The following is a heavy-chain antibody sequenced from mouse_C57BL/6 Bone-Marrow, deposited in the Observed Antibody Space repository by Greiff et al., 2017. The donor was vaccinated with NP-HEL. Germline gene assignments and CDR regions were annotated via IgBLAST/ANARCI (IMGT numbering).Heavy chain of an antibody. CDR3: HYYAMDY. V-gene: IGHV1-82*01. CDR1: GYAFSSSW. CDR2: SYPGDGDT. J-gene: IGHJ4*01. Sequence: VQLQQSGPELVKPGASVKISCKASGYAFSSSWMNWVKQRPGKGLEWIGRSYPGDGDTNYNGKFKGKATLTADESSSTAYMQLSSLTSEDSAVYFCHYYAMDYWGQGTSVTVSS.